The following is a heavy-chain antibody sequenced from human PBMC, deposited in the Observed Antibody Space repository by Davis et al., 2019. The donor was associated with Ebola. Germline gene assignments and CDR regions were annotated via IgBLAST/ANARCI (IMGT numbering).Heavy chain of an antibody. V-gene: IGHV1-2*06. CDR2: INPNSGGT. CDR1: GYTFTGYY. D-gene: IGHD1-14*01. J-gene: IGHJ4*02. CDR3: ARPILPEVTHCGVDY. Sequence: AASVKVSCKASGYTFTGYYMHWVRQAPGQGLEWMGRINPNSGGTNYAQKFQGRVTMTTDTSITTAYMELSSLNSDDTAIYYCARPILPEVTHCGVDYWGQGTLVTVSS.